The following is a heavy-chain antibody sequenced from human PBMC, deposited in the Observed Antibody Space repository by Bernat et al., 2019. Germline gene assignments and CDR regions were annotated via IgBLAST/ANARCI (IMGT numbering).Heavy chain of an antibody. D-gene: IGHD6-13*01. J-gene: IGHJ4*02. CDR3: ARDGSSSWIPYDY. CDR2: ISSSSSYI. CDR1: GFTFSSYS. Sequence: EVQLVESGGGLVKPGGSLRLSCAASGFTFSSYSMNWVRQAPGKELEWVSSISSSSSYIYYADSVKGRFTISRDNAKNSLYLQMNSLRAEDTAVYYCARDGSSSWIPYDYWGQGTLVTVSS. V-gene: IGHV3-21*01.